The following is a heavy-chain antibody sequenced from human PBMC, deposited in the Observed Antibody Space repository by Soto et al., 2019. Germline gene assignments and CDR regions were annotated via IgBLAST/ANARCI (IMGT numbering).Heavy chain of an antibody. Sequence: PSETLSLTCTVSGGSVTNISYYWGWIRQSPGKGLEWIGSVYYRGRSYSKSSVKSRVTTSVDTSKNRFSLSLNSVTASDTAVYFCVSQRTTVPTQAYFDYWGPGALVTVSS. CDR3: VSQRTTVPTQAYFDY. CDR1: GGSVTNISYY. D-gene: IGHD4-17*01. J-gene: IGHJ4*02. V-gene: IGHV4-39*01. CDR2: VYYRGRS.